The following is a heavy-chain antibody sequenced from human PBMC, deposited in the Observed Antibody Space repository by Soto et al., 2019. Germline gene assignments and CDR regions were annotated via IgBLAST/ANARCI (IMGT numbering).Heavy chain of an antibody. D-gene: IGHD4-17*01. CDR3: ARPDFGDYWYFDL. Sequence: QDQLVQSGAEVKKPGSSVKVSCKASGGTFSSHTFSWVRQAPGQGLEWMGRIIPALGTATYAQKFQGRVTMTADESATTVYMELNSLRSEDTAGYYCARPDFGDYWYFDLWGRGTLVTVSS. CDR2: IIPALGTA. V-gene: IGHV1-69*08. J-gene: IGHJ2*01. CDR1: GGTFSSHT.